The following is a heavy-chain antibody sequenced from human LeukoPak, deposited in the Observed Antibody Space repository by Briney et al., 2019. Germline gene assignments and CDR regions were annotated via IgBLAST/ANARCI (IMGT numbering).Heavy chain of an antibody. J-gene: IGHJ6*03. Sequence: PGGSLRLSCAVSGISLSNYGMSWVRQAPGKGLEWVAAVSKSGESTDYADSVKGRFTISRDNSKNTLYVQMNSLRAEDTAVYHCAKSSGGVHYFYYMDVWGKGTTVTVSS. V-gene: IGHV3-23*01. CDR2: VSKSGEST. D-gene: IGHD3-10*01. CDR1: GISLSNYG. CDR3: AKSSGGVHYFYYMDV.